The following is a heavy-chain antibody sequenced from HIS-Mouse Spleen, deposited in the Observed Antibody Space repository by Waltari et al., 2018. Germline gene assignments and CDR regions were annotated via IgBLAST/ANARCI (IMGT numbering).Heavy chain of an antibody. CDR2: MYYIGSS. Sequence: QLQLQESGPGLVTPSETLSLTCTVSGGSISSSSYYWGWIRQPPGKGLAWIGSMYYIGSSYYNPSPKSRVTISVDTAKNQYSLKLSSVTAADTAVYYCARELPYSSSWYDWYFDLWGRGTLVTVSS. CDR3: ARELPYSSSWYDWYFDL. CDR1: GGSISSSSYY. D-gene: IGHD6-13*01. V-gene: IGHV4-39*07. J-gene: IGHJ2*01.